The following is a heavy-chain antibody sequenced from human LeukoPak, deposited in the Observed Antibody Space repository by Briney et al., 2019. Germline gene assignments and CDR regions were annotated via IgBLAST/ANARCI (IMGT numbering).Heavy chain of an antibody. CDR2: INESGGRT. CDR3: AKEGRPNAGGGYYDY. V-gene: IGHV3-23*01. Sequence: PGGSLRLSCAASGFSFSSYAMGWVRQAPGKGLEWVSTINESGGRTYYADSVKGRLTMSRDNSKNTLYLQMNSLRAEDTAVYYCAKEGRPNAGGGYYDYWGQGTRVTVSS. CDR1: GFSFSSYA. D-gene: IGHD3-22*01. J-gene: IGHJ4*02.